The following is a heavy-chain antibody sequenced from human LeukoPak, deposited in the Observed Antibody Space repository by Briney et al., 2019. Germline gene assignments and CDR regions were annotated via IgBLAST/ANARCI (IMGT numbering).Heavy chain of an antibody. CDR2: IWYDGSNK. CDR1: GFTFSSYG. D-gene: IGHD6-13*01. CDR3: ARSPAAAGTS. Sequence: PGRSLRLSCAASGFTFSSYGMHWVRQAPGKGLEWVAVIWYDGSNKYYADSVKGRFTISRDNAKNSLYLQMNSLRAEDTAVYYCARSPAAAGTSWGQGTLVTVSS. J-gene: IGHJ5*02. V-gene: IGHV3-33*01.